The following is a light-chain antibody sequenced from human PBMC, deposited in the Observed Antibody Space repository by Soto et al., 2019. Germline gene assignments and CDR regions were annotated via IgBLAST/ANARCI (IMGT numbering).Light chain of an antibody. CDR1: QSVSGRY. CDR2: GAS. CDR3: QQYASAPPIT. Sequence: EIVLTQSPAILSLSPGERATLSCRASQSVSGRYLAWYQQKPGQAPRLLIYGASSRATGIPDRFSGSGSGTDFTLTISRLEPEDFAVYYCQQYASAPPITFGQGTRLEIK. J-gene: IGKJ5*01. V-gene: IGKV3-20*01.